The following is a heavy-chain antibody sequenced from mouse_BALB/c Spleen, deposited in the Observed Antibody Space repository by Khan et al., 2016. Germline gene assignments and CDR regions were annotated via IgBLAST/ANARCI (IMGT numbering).Heavy chain of an antibody. D-gene: IGHD2-14*01. CDR3: ARSNRNDSWFTY. Sequence: EVQLQESGPSLVKPSQTLSLTCSVSGDSITSGYWNWIRKFPGNKLEYMGYISYSGTTSYTPFLKSRISITRDSSTNQYFLQLNSVTPEDTATYXCARSNRNDSWFTYWGQGTLVTVSA. CDR1: GDSITSGY. J-gene: IGHJ3*01. CDR2: ISYSGTT. V-gene: IGHV3-8*02.